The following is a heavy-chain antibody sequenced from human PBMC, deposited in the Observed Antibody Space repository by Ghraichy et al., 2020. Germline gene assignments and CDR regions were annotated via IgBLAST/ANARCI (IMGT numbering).Heavy chain of an antibody. V-gene: IGHV3-23*01. CDR2: ISGSGGST. J-gene: IGHJ1*01. D-gene: IGHD3-22*01. CDR3: AKDITMIVVANFQH. Sequence: GESLNISCAASGFTFSSYAMSWVRQAPGKGLEWVSAISGSGGSTYYADSVKGRFTISRDNSKNTLYLQMNSLRAEDTAVYYCAKDITMIVVANFQHWGQGTLI. CDR1: GFTFSSYA.